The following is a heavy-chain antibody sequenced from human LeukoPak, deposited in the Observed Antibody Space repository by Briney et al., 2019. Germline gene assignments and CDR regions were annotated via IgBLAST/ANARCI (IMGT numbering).Heavy chain of an antibody. Sequence: ASVKVSCKASGYTFTSYGISWVRQAPGQGLEWMGWISAYNGNTNYTQKLQGRVTMTTDTSTSTAYMELRSLRSDDTAVYYCARVFPSGRHVSTRAFDIWGHGTMVTVSS. D-gene: IGHD1-26*01. V-gene: IGHV1-18*01. CDR1: GYTFTSYG. J-gene: IGHJ3*02. CDR2: ISAYNGNT. CDR3: ARVFPSGRHVSTRAFDI.